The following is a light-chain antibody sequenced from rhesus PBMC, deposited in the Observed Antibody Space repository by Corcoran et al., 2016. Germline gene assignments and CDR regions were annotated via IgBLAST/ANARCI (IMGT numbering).Light chain of an antibody. J-gene: IGKJ4*01. V-gene: IGKV1-94*01. CDR3: LQDYSPPLT. CDR1: QGINKA. CDR2: GAS. Sequence: DIQMTQSPSSLSASVGDRVTVTCRASQGINKALSWYQQKPGEAPLLLISGASSLQTGVSSRFSGTSSGTDYTLTISSLQPEDVATYYCLQDYSPPLTFGGGTKVEIK.